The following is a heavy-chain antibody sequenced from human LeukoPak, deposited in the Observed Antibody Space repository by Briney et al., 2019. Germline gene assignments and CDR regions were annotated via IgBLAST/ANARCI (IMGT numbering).Heavy chain of an antibody. CDR3: ARAIAAAAHYYMDV. D-gene: IGHD6-13*01. J-gene: IGHJ6*03. Sequence: GSLRLSCAASGFTFSSYSMNWVRQAPGKGLDWVSSISSSSSYIYYADSVKGRFTISRDNARNSLYLQMNSLRAEDTAVYYCARAIAAAAHYYMDVWGKGTTVTVSS. V-gene: IGHV3-21*01. CDR2: ISSSSSYI. CDR1: GFTFSSYS.